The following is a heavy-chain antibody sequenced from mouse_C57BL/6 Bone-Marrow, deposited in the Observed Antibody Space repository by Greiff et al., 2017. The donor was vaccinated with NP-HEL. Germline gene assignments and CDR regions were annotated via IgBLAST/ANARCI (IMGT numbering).Heavy chain of an antibody. CDR3: ARQGELGLFAY. J-gene: IGHJ3*01. CDR2: ISSGGSYT. CDR1: GFTFSSYG. D-gene: IGHD4-1*01. V-gene: IGHV5-6*02. Sequence: DVMLVESGGDLVKPGGSLKLSCAASGFTFSSYGMSWVRQTPDKRLEWVATISSGGSYTYYPDSVKGRFTISRDNAKNTLYLQMSSLKSEDTAMYYCARQGELGLFAYWGQGTLVTVSA.